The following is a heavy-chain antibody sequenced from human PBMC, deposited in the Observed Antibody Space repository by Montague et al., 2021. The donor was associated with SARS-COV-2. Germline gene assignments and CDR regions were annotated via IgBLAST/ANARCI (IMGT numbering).Heavy chain of an antibody. CDR2: IYYSGST. V-gene: IGHV4-31*03. D-gene: IGHD3-3*01. Sequence: TLSLTCTVSGGSISSGGYYWSWIRQHPGKGLEWIGYIYYSGSTYYNPSLKSRVTISVDTSKNQFSLKLSSVTAADTAVYYCARDPLKITIFGVDYYYYYGMDVWGQGTTVTVSS. CDR3: ARDPLKITIFGVDYYYYYGMDV. J-gene: IGHJ6*02. CDR1: GGSISSGGYY.